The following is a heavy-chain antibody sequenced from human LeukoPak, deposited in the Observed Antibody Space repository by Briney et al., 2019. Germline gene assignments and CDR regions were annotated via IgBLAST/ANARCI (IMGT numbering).Heavy chain of an antibody. D-gene: IGHD6-13*01. Sequence: SETLSLTCTVSGGSISSYYWSWIRQPPGKGLECIGYIHYSGSTNYNPSLKSRVTISKDTSKNQFSLKLNSVTAADTALYYCARFVGSSLLAFDIWGQGTMVTVSS. CDR2: IHYSGST. CDR1: GGSISSYY. J-gene: IGHJ3*02. CDR3: ARFVGSSLLAFDI. V-gene: IGHV4-59*01.